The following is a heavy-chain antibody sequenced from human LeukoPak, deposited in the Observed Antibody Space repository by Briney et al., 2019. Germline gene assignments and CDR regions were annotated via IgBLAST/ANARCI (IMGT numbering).Heavy chain of an antibody. CDR3: AKGITMVRVPWGMDV. CDR2: ISYDGSNK. D-gene: IGHD3-10*01. CDR1: GFTFSSYV. Sequence: PGGSLRLSCAASGFTFSSYVMHWVRQAPGKGLEWVAVISYDGSNKYYADSVKGRFTISRGNSKNTLYLQMNSLRAEDTAVYYCAKGITMVRVPWGMDVWGQGTTVTVSS. J-gene: IGHJ6*02. V-gene: IGHV3-30*18.